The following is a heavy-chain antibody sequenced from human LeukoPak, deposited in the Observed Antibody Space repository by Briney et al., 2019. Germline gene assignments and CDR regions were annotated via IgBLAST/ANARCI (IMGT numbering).Heavy chain of an antibody. CDR1: GDSVSSHSAA. J-gene: IGHJ6*02. CDR2: TYYRSKWHN. D-gene: IGHD6-13*01. V-gene: IGHV6-1*01. Sequence: SQTLSLTCAISGDSVSSHSAAWNWIRQSPSRGLEWLGRTYYRSKWHNDYPVSVKSRITINPDTSKNQFSLQLNSVTPEVTAVYYCATHRYSSSWPNYCYYGMDVWGQGTTVTVSS. CDR3: ATHRYSSSWPNYCYYGMDV.